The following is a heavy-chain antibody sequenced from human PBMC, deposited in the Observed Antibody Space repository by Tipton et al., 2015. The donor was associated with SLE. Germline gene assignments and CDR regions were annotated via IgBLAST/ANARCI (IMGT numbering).Heavy chain of an antibody. J-gene: IGHJ6*02. Sequence: LRLSCTVSGGSISSGGYYWSWIRQHPGKGLEWIGYIYYSGSTYYNPSLKSRVTISIDTSKNQFSLKLSSVTAADTAVYYCARVGGIAAAGTFYYYYYGMDVWGQGTTVTVSS. D-gene: IGHD6-13*01. CDR2: IYYSGST. CDR3: ARVGGIAAAGTFYYYYYGMDV. CDR1: GGSISSGGYY. V-gene: IGHV4-31*03.